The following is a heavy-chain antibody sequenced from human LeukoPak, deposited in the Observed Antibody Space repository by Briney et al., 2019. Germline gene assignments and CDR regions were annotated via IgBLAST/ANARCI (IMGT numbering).Heavy chain of an antibody. Sequence: GGSLRLSCAASGFTFSSYAMHWVRQAPGKGLEYVSAISSNGGSTYYANSVKGRFTISRDDSKNTLYLQMGSLRAEDMAVYYCARGRVVRGVTIGNFDYWGQGTLVTVSS. D-gene: IGHD3-10*01. CDR2: ISSNGGST. J-gene: IGHJ4*02. V-gene: IGHV3-64*01. CDR1: GFTFSSYA. CDR3: ARGRVVRGVTIGNFDY.